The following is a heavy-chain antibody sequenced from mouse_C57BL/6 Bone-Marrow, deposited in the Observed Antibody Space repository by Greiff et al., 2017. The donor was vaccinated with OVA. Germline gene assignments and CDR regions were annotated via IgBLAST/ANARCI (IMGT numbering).Heavy chain of an antibody. CDR3: ARHGHGYYNFDY. CDR1: GFTFSDYY. D-gene: IGHD2-3*01. CDR2: ISNGGGST. Sequence: DVKLVESGGGLVQPGGSLKLSCAASGFTFSDYYMYWVRQTPEQRLEWVAYISNGGGSTYYPDTVKGRFTISRDNATNTLYLQMSRLKSEDTAMYYCARHGHGYYNFDYWGQGTTLTVSS. V-gene: IGHV5-12*01. J-gene: IGHJ2*01.